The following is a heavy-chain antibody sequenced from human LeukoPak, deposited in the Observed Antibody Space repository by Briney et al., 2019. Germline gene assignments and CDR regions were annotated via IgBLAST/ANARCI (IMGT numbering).Heavy chain of an antibody. V-gene: IGHV5-10-1*01. CDR3: ARRYCTGGSCHRDY. CDR1: GYSFTSNW. CDR2: IDPSNSYT. D-gene: IGHD2-15*01. J-gene: IGHJ4*02. Sequence: GESLKISCKGSGYSFTSNWITWVRQMPGKGLERMGRIDPSNSYTKYSPSFQGHVTISADKSISTAYLQWNSLKASDTAMYYCARRYCTGGSCHRDYWGQGTLVTVSS.